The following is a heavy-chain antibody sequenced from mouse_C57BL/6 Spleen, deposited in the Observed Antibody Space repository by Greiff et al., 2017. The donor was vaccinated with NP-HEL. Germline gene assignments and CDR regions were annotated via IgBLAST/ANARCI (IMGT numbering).Heavy chain of an antibody. J-gene: IGHJ4*01. V-gene: IGHV2-3*01. D-gene: IGHD2-4*01. CDR1: GFSLTSYG. CDR3: AKMIYYDYDKGPHYYAMDY. CDR2: IWGDGST. Sequence: QVQLKESGPGLVAPSQSLSITCTVSGFSLTSYGVSWVRQPPGQGLEWLGVIWGDGSTNYHSALISRLSISKDNSKSQVSLKLNSLPTDETATYYCAKMIYYDYDKGPHYYAMDYWGQGTSVTVSS.